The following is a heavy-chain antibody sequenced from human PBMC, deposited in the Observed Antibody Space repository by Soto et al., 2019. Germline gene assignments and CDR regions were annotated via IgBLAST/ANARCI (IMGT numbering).Heavy chain of an antibody. CDR1: GYTFTSYG. J-gene: IGHJ6*02. V-gene: IGHV1-18*01. CDR3: ARAVVVVAATHYYYYGMDV. Sequence: ASVKVSCKASGYTFTSYGISWVRQAPGQGLEWMGWISAYNGNTNYAQKLQGRVTMTTDTSTSTAYMELRSLRSDDTAVYYCARAVVVVAATHYYYYGMDVWGQGTMVTVSS. CDR2: ISAYNGNT. D-gene: IGHD2-15*01.